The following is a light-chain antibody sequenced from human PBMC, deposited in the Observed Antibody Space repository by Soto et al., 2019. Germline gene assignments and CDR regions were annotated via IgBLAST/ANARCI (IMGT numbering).Light chain of an antibody. Sequence: EILLTQSPGTRSLSPGERATLSCGASQSVSRSYLAWYQQKPCQAPRLVIYDASSRATGIPDRLSGSGSGTDFPLTISRMQPEDSAVYYCQQYGSPITFGHGTRLEI. V-gene: IGKV3-20*01. CDR2: DAS. J-gene: IGKJ5*01. CDR3: QQYGSPIT. CDR1: QSVSRSY.